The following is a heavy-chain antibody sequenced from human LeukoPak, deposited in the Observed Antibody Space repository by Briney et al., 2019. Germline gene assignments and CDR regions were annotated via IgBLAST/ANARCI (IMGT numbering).Heavy chain of an antibody. Sequence: GGSLRLSCAASGFTFSNYAMSWVRQAPGKGLEWVSAISGSGGNTYYADSVKGRFTISRDNSKNTLYLQMNSLRAEDTAVYYCAKDPSTFGGGYYFDYWGQGTLVTVSS. CDR3: AKDPSTFGGGYYFDY. J-gene: IGHJ4*02. V-gene: IGHV3-23*01. CDR1: GFTFSNYA. CDR2: ISGSGGNT. D-gene: IGHD3-10*02.